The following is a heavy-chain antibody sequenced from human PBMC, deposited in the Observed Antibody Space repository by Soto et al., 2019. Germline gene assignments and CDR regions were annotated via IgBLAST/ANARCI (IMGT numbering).Heavy chain of an antibody. V-gene: IGHV3-33*01. CDR3: ARGDGDRYDGHGYLGRH. CDR2: IWYDGSNK. Sequence: PGGSLRLSCAASGFTLSSYGMHWVRQAPGKGLEWVAVIWYDGSNKYYADSVKGRFTISRDNSKNTLYLQMNSLRVEDTAVYFCARGDGDRYDGHGYLGRHWGQGTLVTVSS. J-gene: IGHJ1*01. D-gene: IGHD5-18*01. CDR1: GFTLSSYG.